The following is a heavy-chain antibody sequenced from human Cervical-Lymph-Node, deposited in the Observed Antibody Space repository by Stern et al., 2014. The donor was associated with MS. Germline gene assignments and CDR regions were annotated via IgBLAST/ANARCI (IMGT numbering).Heavy chain of an antibody. CDR2: IWYDVSNP. Sequence: MQLVESGGGVAQPGRSLRLSCAASGFSFSRYAMHWVRQAPGKGLEWVALIWYDVSNPDYADSVTGRFTISRDNFKNTLYLQMNSLRAEDTAVYYCASAYSSSHYYFDYWGQGTLVTVSS. J-gene: IGHJ4*02. CDR1: GFSFSRYA. V-gene: IGHV3-33*01. CDR3: ASAYSSSHYYFDY. D-gene: IGHD6-13*01.